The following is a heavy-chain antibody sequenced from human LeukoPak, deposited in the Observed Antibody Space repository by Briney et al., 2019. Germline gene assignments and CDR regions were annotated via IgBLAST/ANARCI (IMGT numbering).Heavy chain of an antibody. J-gene: IGHJ3*02. Sequence: GGSLRLSCAASLFTLRSDWMNWVRQAPGKGLVWVSRINAYGSSTNYADSVKGRFTISRDNAKNTVYLQMSSLSAEDTAMYYCTITSYGDHVGVDAFDMWGQGTMVTVSS. CDR2: INAYGSST. CDR1: LFTLRSDW. D-gene: IGHD4-17*01. V-gene: IGHV3-74*01. CDR3: TITSYGDHVGVDAFDM.